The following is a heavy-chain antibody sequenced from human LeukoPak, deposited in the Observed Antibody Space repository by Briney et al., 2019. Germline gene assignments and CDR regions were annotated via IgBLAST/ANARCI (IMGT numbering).Heavy chain of an antibody. D-gene: IGHD3-10*02. J-gene: IGHJ4*02. V-gene: IGHV3-43*01. CDR3: AKELDTMFFDY. CDR2: AGWAGGTT. CDR1: GSTFNRYP. Sequence: GSLRLPCATSGSTFNRYPIHWARKAPGKGLEWVSLAGWAGGTTFYSDSVRGRFTISRDSGRKSVYLQMNSLTTDDTAFYFCAKELDTMFFDYWGQGALVTVSS.